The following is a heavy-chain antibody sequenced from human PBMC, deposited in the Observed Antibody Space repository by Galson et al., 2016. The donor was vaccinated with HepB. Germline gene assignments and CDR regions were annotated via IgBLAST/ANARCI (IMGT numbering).Heavy chain of an antibody. V-gene: IGHV3-30*04. Sequence: SLRLSCAASGFTFSSYILHWVRQAPGKGLEWVAVISSDGSYKDYGDSVKGRFTISRDSSKNTLLLQMNSLRAEDTAVYYCAKVAVAGPSYYYAMDVWGQGTTVTVSS. CDR3: AKVAVAGPSYYYAMDV. J-gene: IGHJ6*02. CDR2: ISSDGSYK. CDR1: GFTFSSYI. D-gene: IGHD6-19*01.